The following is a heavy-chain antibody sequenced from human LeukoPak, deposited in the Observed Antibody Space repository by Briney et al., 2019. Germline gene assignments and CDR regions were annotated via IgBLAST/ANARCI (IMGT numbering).Heavy chain of an antibody. CDR3: ARDPGGLRYFDQNWFDP. CDR2: IYTSGST. D-gene: IGHD3-9*01. CDR1: GVSITSGNYY. V-gene: IGHV4-61*02. J-gene: IGHJ5*02. Sequence: SETLSLTCTVSGVSITSGNYYWSWIRQPAGKGLEWIGRIYTSGSTNYNPSLKSRVSMAVDTSKNQFSLKLSSVTAADTAVYYCARDPGGLRYFDQNWFDPWGQGTLVTVSS.